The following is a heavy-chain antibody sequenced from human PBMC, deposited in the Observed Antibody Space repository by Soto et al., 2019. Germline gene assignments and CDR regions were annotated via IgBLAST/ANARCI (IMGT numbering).Heavy chain of an antibody. CDR1: GGSISSGGYY. V-gene: IGHV4-31*03. D-gene: IGHD3-3*01. J-gene: IGHJ5*02. CDR2: IYYSGST. CDR3: ARALEWLKLGGGFDP. Sequence: SETLSLTCTVSGGSISSGGYYWSWIRQHPGKGLEWIGYIYYSGSTYYNPSLKSRVTISVDTSKNQFSLKLSSVTAADTAVYYCARALEWLKLGGGFDPWGQGTLVTVSS.